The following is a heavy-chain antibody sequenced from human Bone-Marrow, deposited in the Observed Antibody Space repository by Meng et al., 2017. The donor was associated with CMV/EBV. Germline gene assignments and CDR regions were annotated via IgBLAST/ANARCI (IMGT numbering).Heavy chain of an antibody. D-gene: IGHD2-2*01. CDR2: INHSGST. J-gene: IGHJ5*02. Sequence: SETLSLTCAVYGGSFSGYYWSWIRQPPGKGLEWIGEINHSGSTNYNPSLKSRVTISVDTSKNQFSLKLSSVTAADTAVYYCARGLVPTDRGHWFDPWGQGTLVTVSS. CDR1: GGSFSGYY. CDR3: ARGLVPTDRGHWFDP. V-gene: IGHV4-34*01.